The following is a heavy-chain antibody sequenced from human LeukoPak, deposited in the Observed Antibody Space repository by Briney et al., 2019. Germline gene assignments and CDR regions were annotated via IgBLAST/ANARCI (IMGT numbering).Heavy chain of an antibody. D-gene: IGHD6-13*01. CDR1: GGSISSYY. CDR2: IYYSGST. J-gene: IGHJ4*02. V-gene: IGHV4-59*08. CDR3: ASQLVRGKYFDY. Sequence: SETLSLICTVSGGSISSYYWSWIRQPPGKGLEWIGYIYYSGSTNYNPSLKSRVTISVDTSKNQFSLKLSSVTAADTAVYYCASQLVRGKYFDYWGQGTLVTVSS.